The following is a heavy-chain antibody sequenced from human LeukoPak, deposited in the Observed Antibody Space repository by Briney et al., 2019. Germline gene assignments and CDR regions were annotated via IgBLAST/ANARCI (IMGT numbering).Heavy chain of an antibody. V-gene: IGHV3-30*04. J-gene: IGHJ4*02. Sequence: GGSLRLSCAASGFTFSSYAMHWVRQAPGKGLEWVAVISYDGSNKYYADSVKGRFTISRDNSKNTLYLQMNSLRAEDTAVYYCARDYRYYDSSGPSGYWGQGTLVTVSS. CDR3: ARDYRYYDSSGPSGY. CDR1: GFTFSSYA. D-gene: IGHD3-22*01. CDR2: ISYDGSNK.